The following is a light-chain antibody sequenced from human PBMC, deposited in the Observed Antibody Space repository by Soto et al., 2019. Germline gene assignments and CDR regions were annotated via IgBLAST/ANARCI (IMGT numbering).Light chain of an antibody. Sequence: DIQMTQSPSTLSASVGDRVTITCRASQSVSSWLAWYQQKPGKAPKLLIYKASSLESGVPSRFSVSGSATEFTLTISSLQPDDFATYYCQQSFTFGPGTKVDIK. J-gene: IGKJ3*01. CDR3: QQSFT. V-gene: IGKV1-5*03. CDR2: KAS. CDR1: QSVSSW.